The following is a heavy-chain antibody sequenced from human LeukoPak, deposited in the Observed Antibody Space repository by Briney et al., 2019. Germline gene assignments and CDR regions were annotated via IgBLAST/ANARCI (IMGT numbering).Heavy chain of an antibody. CDR1: GYRFSSYG. J-gene: IGHJ4*02. CDR3: ARTESVVVVASPFDY. CDR2: ISAYNGNS. V-gene: IGHV1-18*01. D-gene: IGHD2-15*01. Sequence: ASVKVSCKASGYRFSSYGITWVRLAPGQGLEWMAWISAYNGNSNYAQKFQGRVTVTTDTSTSTAYMELRSLISDDTAVYYCARTESVVVVASPFDYWGQGTQITVSS.